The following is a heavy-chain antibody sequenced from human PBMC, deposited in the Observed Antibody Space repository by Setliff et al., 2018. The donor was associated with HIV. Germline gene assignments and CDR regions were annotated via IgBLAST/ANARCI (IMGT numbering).Heavy chain of an antibody. Sequence: GESLKISCAASGFTFSGTWMAWVRQAPGKGPEWVANIKQDGTEKHYMDSVKGRFTISRDNADRSIYLQMNSLRVEETAVYYCARVREGYESSGFYVYYYYYMDLWGKGTTVTVSS. V-gene: IGHV3-7*01. J-gene: IGHJ6*03. CDR2: IKQDGTEK. CDR1: GFTFSGTW. CDR3: ARVREGYESSGFYVYYYYYMDL. D-gene: IGHD6-19*01.